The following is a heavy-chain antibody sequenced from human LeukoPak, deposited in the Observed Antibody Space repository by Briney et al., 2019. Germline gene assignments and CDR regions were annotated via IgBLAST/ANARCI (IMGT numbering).Heavy chain of an antibody. V-gene: IGHV1-18*01. D-gene: IGHD4-11*01. CDR3: ARVGGTTQTTTGWFDP. J-gene: IGHJ5*02. CDR2: ISAYNGNT. Sequence: GASVKVSCKASGYTFTSYGISWVGRAPGQGVEWMGWISAYNGNTNYAQKLQGRVTMTTDTSTSTAYMELRSLRSDDTAVYYCARVGGTTQTTTGWFDPWGQGTLVTVSS. CDR1: GYTFTSYG.